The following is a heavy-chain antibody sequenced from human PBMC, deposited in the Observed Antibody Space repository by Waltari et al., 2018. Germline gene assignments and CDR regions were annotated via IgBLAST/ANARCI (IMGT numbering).Heavy chain of an antibody. Sequence: SWVRQAPGQGLEWMGGIIPIFGTANYAQKFQGRVTITADESTSTAYMELSSLRSEDTAVYYCARDRAKYYYDSSGYYYVRHDAFDIWGQGTMVTVSS. CDR2: IIPIFGTA. CDR3: ARDRAKYYYDSSGYYYVRHDAFDI. J-gene: IGHJ3*02. D-gene: IGHD3-22*01. V-gene: IGHV1-69*01.